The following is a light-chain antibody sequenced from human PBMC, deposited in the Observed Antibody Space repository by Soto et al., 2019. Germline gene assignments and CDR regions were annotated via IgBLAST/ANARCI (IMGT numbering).Light chain of an antibody. CDR3: QQYNNWPPWT. CDR1: QSVSSN. Sequence: EIVLTQSQATLSVSPVERXTLXVTPSQSVSSNLAWYQQKPGQAPRLLIYGASTRATGIPARFSGSGSGTEFTLTISGLQSDDFAVYFCQQYNNWPPWTFGHGTKVDI. V-gene: IGKV3-15*01. J-gene: IGKJ1*01. CDR2: GAS.